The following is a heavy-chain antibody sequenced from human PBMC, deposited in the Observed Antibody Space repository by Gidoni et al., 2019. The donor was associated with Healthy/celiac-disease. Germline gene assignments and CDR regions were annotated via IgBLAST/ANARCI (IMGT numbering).Heavy chain of an antibody. CDR2: IFSNDEK. CDR3: ARMGPYCSSTSCYVRYYGMDV. V-gene: IGHV2-26*01. Sequence: QVTLKESGPVLVKPTETLTLTCTVSGFSLSNARMGVSWIRQPPGKALEWLAHIFSNDEKSYSTSLKSRLTISKDTSKSQVVLTMTNMDPVDTATYYCARMGPYCSSTSCYVRYYGMDVWGQGTTVTVSS. D-gene: IGHD2-2*01. CDR1: GFSLSNARMG. J-gene: IGHJ6*02.